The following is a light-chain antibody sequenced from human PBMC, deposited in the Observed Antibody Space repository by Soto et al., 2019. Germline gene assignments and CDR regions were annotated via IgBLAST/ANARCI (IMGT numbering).Light chain of an antibody. J-gene: IGKJ1*01. CDR2: GVY. CDR3: QQYGSSPET. CDR1: QIIKTFY. V-gene: IGKV3-20*01. Sequence: VLTQYPGALSLSPEETATLSCRASQIIKTFYFGWYQQKPGQSPRLLIYGVYSRATGTPDRFSGSGSGTDFTLTISRLEPEDFAVYYCQQYGSSPETFGQGTKVDIK.